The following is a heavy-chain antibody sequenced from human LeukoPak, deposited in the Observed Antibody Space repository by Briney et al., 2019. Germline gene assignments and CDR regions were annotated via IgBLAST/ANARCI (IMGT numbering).Heavy chain of an antibody. CDR2: IRSKAYGGTT. CDR1: GFTFGDYA. CDR3: TRVAPYSSSWYGGAFDI. J-gene: IGHJ3*02. Sequence: SGGSLRLSCTASGFTFGDYAMNWVRQAPGKGLEWVGFIRSKAYGGTTEYAASVKGRFTISRDDSKSTAYLQMNSLKTEETGVYYCTRVAPYSSSWYGGAFDIWGQGTMVTVSS. V-gene: IGHV3-49*04. D-gene: IGHD6-13*01.